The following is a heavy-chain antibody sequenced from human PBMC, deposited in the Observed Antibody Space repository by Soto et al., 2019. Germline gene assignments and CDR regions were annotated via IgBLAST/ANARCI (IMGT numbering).Heavy chain of an antibody. V-gene: IGHV3-30-3*01. J-gene: IGHJ6*02. CDR3: ARGTTTSAFSAMDV. CDR1: GFTFSPNA. Sequence: QVQLVESGGGVVQPGRSLRLSCAASGFTFSPNAMDWVRQAPGKGLAWVAVISYDGSNKYIAESVKGRFTISRDNATNTLFLQMNSLRAEDKAGYYCARGTTTSAFSAMDVWGQGTTVTVSS. CDR2: ISYDGSNK. D-gene: IGHD1-1*01.